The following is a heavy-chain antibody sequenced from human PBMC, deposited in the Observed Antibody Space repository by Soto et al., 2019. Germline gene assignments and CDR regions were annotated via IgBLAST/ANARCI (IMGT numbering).Heavy chain of an antibody. CDR1: GYTFTSYD. D-gene: IGHD3-10*01. CDR3: ARSPRNYYTLGSYSYFRH. CDR2: MNPNNGNT. J-gene: IGHJ1*01. Sequence: EASVKVSCKASGYTFTSYDISWVRQATGQGLEWMGWMNPNNGNTDYAPKFQCRVTMTMNTSIGTAYMELSSLRSEDTAVYYCARSPRNYYTLGSYSYFRHWGQGTLVTVSS. V-gene: IGHV1-8*01.